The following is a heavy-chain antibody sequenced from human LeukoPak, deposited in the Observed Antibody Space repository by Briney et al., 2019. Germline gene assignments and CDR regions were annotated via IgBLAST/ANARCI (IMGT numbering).Heavy chain of an antibody. CDR2: ISGSDDNT. CDR3: ANDFDH. J-gene: IGHJ4*02. V-gene: IGHV3-23*01. Sequence: PGGSLRLSCAASGFTFNNYAMSWVRQAPGQGLEWVSTISGSDDNTYYAESVKRRCTISSDISKNTLYLQMNSLIADDTAVYYCANDFDHWGQGTLVTVSS. CDR1: GFTFNNYA.